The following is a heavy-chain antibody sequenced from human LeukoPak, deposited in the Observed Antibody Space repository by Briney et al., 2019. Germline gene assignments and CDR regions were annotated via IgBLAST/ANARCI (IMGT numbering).Heavy chain of an antibody. Sequence: ASVKVACKASGYTFTSYYMHCVRQAPGQGLEWMGIINPSGGSTSYAQKFQGRVTMTRDTSTSTVYMELSSLRSEDTAVYYCATHAMVRGVTTFDYWGQGTLVTVSS. CDR2: INPSGGST. D-gene: IGHD3-10*01. J-gene: IGHJ4*02. CDR1: GYTFTSYY. V-gene: IGHV1-46*03. CDR3: ATHAMVRGVTTFDY.